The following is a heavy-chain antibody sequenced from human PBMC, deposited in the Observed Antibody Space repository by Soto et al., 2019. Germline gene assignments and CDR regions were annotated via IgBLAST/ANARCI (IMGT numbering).Heavy chain of an antibody. CDR1: GYTFTSYA. Sequence: ASVKVSCKASGYTFTSYAMHWVRQAPGQRLEWMGWINAGNGNTKYSQKFQGRVTITRDTSASTAYMELSSLRSEDTAVYYCARGEYNWNGVPGTRQDDMDVWGQGTTVTVSS. J-gene: IGHJ6*02. CDR2: INAGNGNT. D-gene: IGHD1-20*01. CDR3: ARGEYNWNGVPGTRQDDMDV. V-gene: IGHV1-3*01.